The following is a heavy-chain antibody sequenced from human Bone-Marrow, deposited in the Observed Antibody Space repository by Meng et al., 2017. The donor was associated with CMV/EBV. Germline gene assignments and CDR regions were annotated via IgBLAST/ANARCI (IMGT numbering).Heavy chain of an antibody. D-gene: IGHD6-13*01. J-gene: IGHJ5*02. V-gene: IGHV4-34*01. CDR2: INHSGST. CDR1: GGSFSGYY. Sequence: SQTLSLTCAVYGGSFSGYYWSWIRQPPGKGLEWIGEINHSGSTNYNPSLKSRVTISVDTYKNQFSLKLSSVTAADTAVYYCARRRGAAAAQGSNWFDPWGQGTLVTVSS. CDR3: ARRRGAAAAQGSNWFDP.